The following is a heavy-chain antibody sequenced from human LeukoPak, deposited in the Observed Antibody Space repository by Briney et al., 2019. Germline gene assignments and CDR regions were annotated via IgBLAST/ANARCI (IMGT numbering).Heavy chain of an antibody. CDR1: GGSISSSS. CDR3: ARDLSGSYLY. D-gene: IGHD1-26*01. J-gene: IGHJ4*02. CDR2: ISGSSSYI. V-gene: IGHV3-21*01. Sequence: PSETLSLTCTVSGGSISSSSYYWGWIRQAPGKGLEWVSFISGSSSYIYYADSVKGRFTISRDNAKNSLYLQMNSLRAEDTAVYYCARDLSGSYLYWGQGTLVTVSS.